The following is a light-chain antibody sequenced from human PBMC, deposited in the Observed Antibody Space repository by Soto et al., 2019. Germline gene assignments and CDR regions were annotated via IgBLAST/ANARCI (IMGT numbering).Light chain of an antibody. V-gene: IGKV3-15*01. CDR2: GAS. CDR1: QNIGNK. CDR3: QQYSNWPLLS. J-gene: IGKJ4*01. Sequence: EIVMTQSPATLSVSPGERATLSCRASQNIGNKVGWYQQKPGQAPRLLIYGASTRATGIPVRFSGSGFGTEFTLTISSLQSEDFVVYYCQQYSNWPLLSFGGGAKVDIK.